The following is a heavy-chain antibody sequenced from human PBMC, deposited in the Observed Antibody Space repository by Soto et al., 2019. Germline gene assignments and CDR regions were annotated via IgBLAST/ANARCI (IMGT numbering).Heavy chain of an antibody. CDR3: TRRQIAVAGTVDYYYYYGMDV. J-gene: IGHJ6*02. CDR2: IKSKTDGGTT. V-gene: IGHV3-15*07. D-gene: IGHD6-19*01. CDR1: GFTFSNAW. Sequence: PGGSLRLSCAASGFTFSNAWMNWVRQAPGKGLEWVGRIKSKTDGGTTDYAAPVKGRFTISRDDSKNTLYLQMNSLKTEDTAVYYCTRRQIAVAGTVDYYYYYGMDVWGQGTTVTVSS.